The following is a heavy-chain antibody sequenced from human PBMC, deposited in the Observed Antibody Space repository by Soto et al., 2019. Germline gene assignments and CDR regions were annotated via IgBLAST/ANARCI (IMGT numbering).Heavy chain of an antibody. CDR2: ISAYNGNT. Sequence: QVQLVQSGAEVKKPGASVKVSCKASGYTFTSYGISWVRQAPGKGLEWMGWISAYNGNTNYAQKLQGRVTMTTDTATSPAYMELRSLRSADTAVDYCARGQADGTSDYWGQGSLVTVSA. V-gene: IGHV1-18*04. D-gene: IGHD6-13*01. CDR3: ARGQADGTSDY. J-gene: IGHJ4*02. CDR1: GYTFTSYG.